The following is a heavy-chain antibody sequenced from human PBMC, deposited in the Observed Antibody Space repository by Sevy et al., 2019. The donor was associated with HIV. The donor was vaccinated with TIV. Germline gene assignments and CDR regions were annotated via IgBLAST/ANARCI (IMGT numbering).Heavy chain of an antibody. J-gene: IGHJ4*02. CDR1: GGSFSGYY. Sequence: SETLSLTCAVYGGSFSGYYWSWIRQPPGKGLEWIGEINHSGSTNYNPSLKSRVTISVDTSKNQFSLKLSSVTAADTAVYYCARDRMTSEDYWGQGTLVTVSS. CDR2: INHSGST. V-gene: IGHV4-34*01. CDR3: ARDRMTSEDY. D-gene: IGHD4-17*01.